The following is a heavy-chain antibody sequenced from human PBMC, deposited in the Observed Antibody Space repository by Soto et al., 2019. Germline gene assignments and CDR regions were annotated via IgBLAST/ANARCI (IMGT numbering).Heavy chain of an antibody. CDR3: ARDGATRDPNFDWLSPYYYYGMDV. J-gene: IGHJ6*02. V-gene: IGHV1-69*13. CDR1: GGTFSSYA. CDR2: IIPIFGTA. D-gene: IGHD3-9*01. Sequence: ASVKVSCKASGGTFSSYAISWVRQAPGQGLEWMGGIIPIFGTANYAQKFQGRVTITADESTSTAYMELSSLRSEDPAVYYCARDGATRDPNFDWLSPYYYYGMDVWGQGTTVTVSS.